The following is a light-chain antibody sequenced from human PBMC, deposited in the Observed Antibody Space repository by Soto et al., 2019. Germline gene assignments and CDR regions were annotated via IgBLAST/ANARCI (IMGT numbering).Light chain of an antibody. CDR3: QQYNNWPYT. J-gene: IGKJ2*01. Sequence: EIVMTQSPATLSVSPGERATLSCRASQSVSSNLAWYQQKPGQAPRLLIYGASTRATSIPARFSGSGSGTEVTLTIGSLQSEDFAVCYCQQYNNWPYTFGQGTKLEIK. CDR2: GAS. V-gene: IGKV3-15*01. CDR1: QSVSSN.